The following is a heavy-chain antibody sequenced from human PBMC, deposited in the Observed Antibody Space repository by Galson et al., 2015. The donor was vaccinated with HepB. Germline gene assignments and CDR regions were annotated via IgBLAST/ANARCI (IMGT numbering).Heavy chain of an antibody. Sequence: SVKVSCKASGYTFAHYAIHWVRQAPGQRLEWMGWINPGNGDIKYSQKFQDRVTITRDTSASTAYMDLSSLTSEDTAVYYCARRPIVERTISRDSWFDSWGRGMRVIVSS. J-gene: IGHJ5*01. D-gene: IGHD2-21*01. V-gene: IGHV1-3*01. CDR3: ARRPIVERTISRDSWFDS. CDR2: INPGNGDI. CDR1: GYTFAHYA.